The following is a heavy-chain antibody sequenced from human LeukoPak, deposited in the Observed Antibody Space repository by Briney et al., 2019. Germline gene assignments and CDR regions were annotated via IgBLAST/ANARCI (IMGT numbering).Heavy chain of an antibody. V-gene: IGHV3-9*01. Sequence: GGSLRLSCAASGFIFDDYAMHRLRQAPGKGLEWVSGISWNSGSIGYADSVKGRFTISRDNAKNSLYLQMNSLRAEDTALYYCAKDRGSSDYMDVWGKGTTVTVSS. CDR2: ISWNSGSI. CDR1: GFIFDDYA. J-gene: IGHJ6*03. CDR3: AKDRGSSDYMDV. D-gene: IGHD6-6*01.